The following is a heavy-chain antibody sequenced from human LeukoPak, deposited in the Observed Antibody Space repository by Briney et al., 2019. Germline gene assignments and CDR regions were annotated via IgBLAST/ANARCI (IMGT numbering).Heavy chain of an antibody. J-gene: IGHJ4*02. Sequence: SETLSLTCTVSDGSISSYYWSWIRQPPGKGLEWFGYISYSGSTNYNPSLKSRVTISVDTSKNQFSLRLSSVTAADTAVYYCARAGRIEAASTYYFDYWGQGTLVTVSS. V-gene: IGHV4-59*01. D-gene: IGHD6-13*01. CDR2: ISYSGST. CDR3: ARAGRIEAASTYYFDY. CDR1: DGSISSYY.